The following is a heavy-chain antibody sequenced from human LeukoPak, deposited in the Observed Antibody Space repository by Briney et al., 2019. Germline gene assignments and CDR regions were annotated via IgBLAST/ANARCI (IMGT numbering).Heavy chain of an antibody. J-gene: IGHJ4*02. CDR3: ARRTIAGTIGLYYFDP. D-gene: IGHD1-20*01. V-gene: IGHV5-51*01. CDR2: IYPGDSDA. Sequence: GESPKISLKGPGYSFTTYWIGWVRQMPGKGLEWMGIIYPGDSDARYSPSLQGQGTISADKSISTAYLQWSSLKASDTAMYYCARRTIAGTIGLYYFDPWGEGAPVTVSS. CDR1: GYSFTTYW.